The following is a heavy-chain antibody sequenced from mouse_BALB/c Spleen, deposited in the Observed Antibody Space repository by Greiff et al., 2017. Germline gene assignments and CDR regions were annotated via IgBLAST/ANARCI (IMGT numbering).Heavy chain of an antibody. CDR1: GYTFTDYA. CDR3: ARGTTVVATDWYFDV. CDR2: ISTYNGNT. V-gene: IGHV1-67*01. Sequence: QVHVKQSGPEVVRPGVSVKISCKGSGYTFTDYAMHWVKQSHAKSLEWIGVISTYNGNTNYNQKFKGKATMTVDKSSSTAYMELARLTSEDSAIYYCARGTTVVATDWYFDVWGAGTTVTVSS. J-gene: IGHJ1*01. D-gene: IGHD1-1*01.